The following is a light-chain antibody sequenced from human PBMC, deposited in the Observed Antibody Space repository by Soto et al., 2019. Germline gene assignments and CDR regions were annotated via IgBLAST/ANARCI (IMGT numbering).Light chain of an antibody. V-gene: IGLV3-1*01. Sequence: SYELTQPPSVSVSPGQTAIITCSGDKLGDKYACWYQQKAGQSPVLVIYQDTKRPSGIPARFSGSNSGNTATLTISGTQAMDEADYYCQAWDSGVVFGGGTKVTVL. CDR3: QAWDSGVV. CDR2: QDT. CDR1: KLGDKY. J-gene: IGLJ3*02.